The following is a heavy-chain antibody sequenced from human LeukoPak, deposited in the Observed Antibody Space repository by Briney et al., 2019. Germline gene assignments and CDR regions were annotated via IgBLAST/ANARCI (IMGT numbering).Heavy chain of an antibody. CDR2: IYYSGST. CDR1: GGSISSGDYY. D-gene: IGHD3-10*01. J-gene: IGHJ3*02. CDR3: ARDKGPWFGESTPSSAFDI. V-gene: IGHV4-30-4*08. Sequence: SQTLSLTCTVSGGSISSGDYYWSWIRQPPGKGLEWIGYIYYSGSTYYNPSLKSRVTISVDTSKNQFSLKLSSVTAADTAVYYCARDKGPWFGESTPSSAFDIWGQGTKVTVSS.